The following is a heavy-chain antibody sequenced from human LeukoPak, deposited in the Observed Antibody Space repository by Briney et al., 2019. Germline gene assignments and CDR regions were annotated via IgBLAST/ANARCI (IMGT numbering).Heavy chain of an antibody. CDR2: IYYSGST. CDR1: GGSISSGGYY. Sequence: PSQTLSLTCTVSGGSISSGGYYWSWIRQHPGKGLEWIGYIYYSGSTYYNPSLKSRVTISVDTSKNQFSLKLSSVTAADTAVYYCARDRDGDYGSAFDIWAKGQWSPSFQ. V-gene: IGHV4-31*03. D-gene: IGHD4-17*01. CDR3: ARDRDGDYGSAFDI. J-gene: IGHJ3*02.